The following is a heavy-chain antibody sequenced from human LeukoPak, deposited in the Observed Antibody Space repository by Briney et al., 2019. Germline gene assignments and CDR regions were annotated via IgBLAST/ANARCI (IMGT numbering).Heavy chain of an antibody. D-gene: IGHD2-15*01. Sequence: GGSLRLSCAASGFTFSSYGMHWVRQAPGKGLEWVAVISYDGSNKYYADSVKGRFTISRDNSKNTLYLQMNSLRAEDTAVYYCAREDCSGGSCYLGGAFDIWGQGTMVTVSS. J-gene: IGHJ3*02. CDR2: ISYDGSNK. V-gene: IGHV3-30*03. CDR3: AREDCSGGSCYLGGAFDI. CDR1: GFTFSSYG.